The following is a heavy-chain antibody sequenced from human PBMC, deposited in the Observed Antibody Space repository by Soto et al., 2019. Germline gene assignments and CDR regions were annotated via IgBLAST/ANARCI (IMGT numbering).Heavy chain of an antibody. CDR3: AKDKRPYYYDSSGYY. CDR1: GFTFGRYA. J-gene: IGHJ4*02. D-gene: IGHD3-22*01. CDR2: ISGSGGST. Sequence: GGSLRLSCAASGFTFGRYAMSWVRQAPGKGLEWVSAISGSGGSTYYADSVKGRFTISRDNSKNTLYLQMNSLRAEDTAVYYCAKDKRPYYYDSSGYYWGQGTLVIVSS. V-gene: IGHV3-23*01.